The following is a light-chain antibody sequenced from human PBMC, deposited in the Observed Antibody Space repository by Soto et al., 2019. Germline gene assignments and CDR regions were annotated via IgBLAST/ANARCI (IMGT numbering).Light chain of an antibody. V-gene: IGKV1-6*01. CDR1: QGIRSA. J-gene: IGKJ1*01. CDR3: LLASAYFWS. Sequence: AIQVTQSPSSLSASVGDRVTITCRTSQGIRSALGWYQQKPGKVPKLLIYAASTLQSGVPSRFSGSGSGRDFTLTISSLQPEDFATYYFLLASAYFWSFGQGTKVEIK. CDR2: AAS.